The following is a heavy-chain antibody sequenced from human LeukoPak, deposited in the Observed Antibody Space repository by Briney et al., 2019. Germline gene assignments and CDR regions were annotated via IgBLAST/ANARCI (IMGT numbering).Heavy chain of an antibody. CDR3: ATLWFGELFPIMDV. CDR2: FDPEDGET. D-gene: IGHD3-10*01. V-gene: IGHV1-24*01. Sequence: ASVKVCCKVSGYTLTELSMHWVRQAPGKGLEWMGGFDPEDGETIYAQKFQGRVTMTEDTSTDTAYMELSSLRSEDTAVYYCATLWFGELFPIMDVWGKGTTVTVSS. J-gene: IGHJ6*04. CDR1: GYTLTELS.